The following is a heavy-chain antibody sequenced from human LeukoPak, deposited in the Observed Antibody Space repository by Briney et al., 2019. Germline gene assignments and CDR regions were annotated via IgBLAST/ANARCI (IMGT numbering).Heavy chain of an antibody. V-gene: IGHV3-30-3*01. Sequence: PGGSLRLSCAASGFTVSSNYMSWVRKAPGKGLEWVAVISYDDGTNKFYADSVKGRFTISRDNSKNTLYLQMNGLSADDTGVYYCARDHLGPMDYWGQGTLVTVSS. CDR1: GFTVSSNY. CDR2: ISYDDGTNK. J-gene: IGHJ4*02. D-gene: IGHD1-26*01. CDR3: ARDHLGPMDY.